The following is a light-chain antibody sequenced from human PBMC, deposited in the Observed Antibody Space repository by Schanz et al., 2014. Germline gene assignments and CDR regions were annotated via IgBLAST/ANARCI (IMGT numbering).Light chain of an antibody. Sequence: QSALTQPPSASGSPGQSITISCTGTSSDVGSYNLVSWYQHHPGKAPKLMIYEGSKRPSGVSNRFSGSGSGNTASLTISGLQAEDEADYYCCSYAGSSTSWVFGGGTKLTVL. CDR2: EGS. CDR1: SSDVGSYNL. V-gene: IGLV2-23*01. J-gene: IGLJ3*02. CDR3: CSYAGSSTSWV.